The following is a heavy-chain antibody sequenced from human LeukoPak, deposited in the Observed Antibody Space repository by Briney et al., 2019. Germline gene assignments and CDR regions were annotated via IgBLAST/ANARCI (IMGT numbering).Heavy chain of an antibody. CDR1: GFTFSSYE. CDR3: ARGLCSSGCHWFDP. V-gene: IGHV3-48*03. J-gene: IGHJ5*02. CDR2: ISNSGTTT. D-gene: IGHD6-19*01. Sequence: GGALRLSCAASGFTFSSYEMNWVRQAPGKGLECVSYISNSGTTTYYADSVKGRFTISRDNAKNSLYLQMNSLRAEDTAVYYCARGLCSSGCHWFDPWGQGTLVTVSS.